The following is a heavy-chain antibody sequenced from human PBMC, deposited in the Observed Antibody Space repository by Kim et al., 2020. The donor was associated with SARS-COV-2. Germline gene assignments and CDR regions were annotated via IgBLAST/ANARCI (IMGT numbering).Heavy chain of an antibody. CDR2: IYYSGST. J-gene: IGHJ5*02. CDR3: ARAPGQWLAGGDYWFDP. D-gene: IGHD6-19*01. CDR1: GGSISSGGYY. V-gene: IGHV4-31*03. Sequence: SETLSLTCTVSGGSISSGGYYWSWIRQHPGKGLEWIGYIYYSGSTYYNPSLKSRVTISVDTSKNQFSLKLSSVTAADTAVYYCARAPGQWLAGGDYWFDPWGQGTLVTVCS.